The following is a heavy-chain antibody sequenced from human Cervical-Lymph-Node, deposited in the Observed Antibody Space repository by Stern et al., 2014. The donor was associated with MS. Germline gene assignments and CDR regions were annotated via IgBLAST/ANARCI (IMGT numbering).Heavy chain of an antibody. CDR3: ARGHPYSDSRN. D-gene: IGHD4-11*01. V-gene: IGHV3-7*01. J-gene: IGHJ4*02. CDR2: INQDGRKK. CDR1: GFSFSRHW. Sequence: EMQLVESGGGLVQPGGSLRLSCSASGFSFSRHWMNWVRQAPGKGLEWVANINQDGRKKDHVVSVRGRFTISRDNAKNSLFLEMNSLRAEDTAVYYCARGHPYSDSRNWGQGTRVTVSS.